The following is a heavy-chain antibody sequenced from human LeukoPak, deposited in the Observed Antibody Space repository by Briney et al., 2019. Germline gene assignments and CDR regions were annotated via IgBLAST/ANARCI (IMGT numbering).Heavy chain of an antibody. J-gene: IGHJ3*02. Sequence: GASVKVSCKASGYTFTGYYMHWLRQAPAQGLEWMGWINPNSGGTNYEQKFQGRVTMTRDTSISTDYMELSRLRSDDTAVYYCARGRQHYVWGSYRDEDAFDIWGQGTMVTVSS. CDR3: ARGRQHYVWGSYRDEDAFDI. V-gene: IGHV1-2*02. CDR1: GYTFTGYY. D-gene: IGHD3-16*02. CDR2: INPNSGGT.